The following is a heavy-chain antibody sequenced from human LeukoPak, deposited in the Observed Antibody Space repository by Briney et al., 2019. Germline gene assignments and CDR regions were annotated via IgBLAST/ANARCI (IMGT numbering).Heavy chain of an antibody. Sequence: ASVKVSCKASGYTFTSYGISWVRQAPGQGLEWMGRINPNNGATNYAQKLQGRVTITGDTSISTAYMELSSLRSDDTAVYYCTRESGSYHGNDYWGQGTLVTVSS. CDR2: INPNNGAT. D-gene: IGHD1-26*01. V-gene: IGHV1-2*06. CDR3: TRESGSYHGNDY. J-gene: IGHJ4*02. CDR1: GYTFTSYG.